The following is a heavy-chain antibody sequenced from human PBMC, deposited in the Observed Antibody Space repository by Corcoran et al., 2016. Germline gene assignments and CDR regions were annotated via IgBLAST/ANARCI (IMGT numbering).Heavy chain of an antibody. CDR2: IYYSGST. CDR1: GGSISSYY. CDR3: ARFGDFWSGYYSFDP. D-gene: IGHD3-3*01. V-gene: IGHV4-59*01. Sequence: QVQLQESGPGLVKPSETLSLTCTVSGGSISSYYWSWIRQPPGKGLEWIGYIYYSGSTNYNPSLKSRVTISVDTSKNQFSLKLSSVTAADTAVYYWARFGDFWSGYYSFDPWGQGTLVTVSS. J-gene: IGHJ5*02.